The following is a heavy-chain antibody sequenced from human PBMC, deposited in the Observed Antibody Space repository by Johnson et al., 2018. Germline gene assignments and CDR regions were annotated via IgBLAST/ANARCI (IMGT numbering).Heavy chain of an antibody. CDR2: INHSGST. D-gene: IGHD1-26*01. Sequence: QVQLQQWGAGLLKPSETLSLTCGVYGGSFSGYYWSWIRQSPGKGLEWIGEINHSGSTNYNPSLKSRVTISVDTSKNQFSLKLSSVIAADTAVYYCARAPLGATRTQYFQHWGQGTLVIVSS. CDR1: GGSFSGYY. CDR3: ARAPLGATRTQYFQH. J-gene: IGHJ1*01. V-gene: IGHV4-34*01.